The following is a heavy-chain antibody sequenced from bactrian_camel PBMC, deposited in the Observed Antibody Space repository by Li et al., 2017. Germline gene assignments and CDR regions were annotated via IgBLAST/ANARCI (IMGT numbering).Heavy chain of an antibody. CDR2: MHGTGTGS. CDR1: GFTDSGYC. D-gene: IGHD6*01. V-gene: IGHV3S31*01. CDR3: AALRGPLRLVFSRPTSFGY. J-gene: IGHJ6*01. Sequence: VQQVESGGGSVQAGGSLRLSCAASGFTDSGYCMAWFRQAPGKDREAVASMHGTGTGSYYGDSVKGRFTISKDKTQNTLYLQMHSLKPEDIGTYYCAALRGPLRLVFSRPTSFGYWGRGTQVTVS.